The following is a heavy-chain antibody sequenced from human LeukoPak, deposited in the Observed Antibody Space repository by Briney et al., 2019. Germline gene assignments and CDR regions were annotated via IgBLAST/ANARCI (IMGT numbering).Heavy chain of an antibody. Sequence: GESLKISCKGSGYNFNSDWIAWVRHMPGKGLEWMGIIFPGDSDTRYSPSFQGQVTISADKSISTAYLRWSSLKASDTAMYYCARMTSDWYFDYWGQGTLVTVSS. D-gene: IGHD6-19*01. CDR1: GYNFNSDW. J-gene: IGHJ4*02. CDR3: ARMTSDWYFDY. CDR2: IFPGDSDT. V-gene: IGHV5-51*01.